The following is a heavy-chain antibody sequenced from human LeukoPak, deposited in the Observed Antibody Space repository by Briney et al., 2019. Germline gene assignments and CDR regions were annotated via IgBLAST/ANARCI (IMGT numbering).Heavy chain of an antibody. D-gene: IGHD2-2*01. J-gene: IGHJ5*02. Sequence: ETLSLTCAVYGGSFGGYYWSWIRQPPGKGLEWIGEINHSGSTNYNPSLKSRVTISVDTSKNQFSLKLSSVTAADTAVYYCARGGAIVVVPAATRTPMGTRWFDPWGQGTLVTVSS. CDR1: GGSFGGYY. CDR3: ARGGAIVVVPAATRTPMGTRWFDP. V-gene: IGHV4-34*01. CDR2: INHSGST.